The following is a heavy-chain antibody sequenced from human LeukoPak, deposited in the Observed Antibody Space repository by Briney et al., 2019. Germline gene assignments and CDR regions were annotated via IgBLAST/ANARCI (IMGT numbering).Heavy chain of an antibody. CDR2: ISSSSSYI. V-gene: IGHV3-21*01. Sequence: GGSLRLSCAASGFTFSSYSMNWVRQAPGKGLEWVSSISSSSSYIYYADSVKGRFTISRDNAKNSLYLQMNSLRAEDTAVYYCAREHSRSSYFDYWGQGTLVTVSS. CDR1: GFTFSSYS. CDR3: AREHSRSSYFDY. D-gene: IGHD6-6*01. J-gene: IGHJ4*02.